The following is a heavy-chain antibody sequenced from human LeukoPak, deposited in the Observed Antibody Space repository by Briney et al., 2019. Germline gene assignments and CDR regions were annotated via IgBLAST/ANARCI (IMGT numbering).Heavy chain of an antibody. CDR3: ARDLGATNWFDP. Sequence: PGGSLRLSCAASGFTFSSYWMRWVRQAPGKGLVWVSRINSDGSSTNYADSVKGRFTISRDNAQNTLYLQMNSLRAEDTAMYYCARDLGATNWFDPWGQGTLVTVSS. J-gene: IGHJ5*02. V-gene: IGHV3-74*01. D-gene: IGHD3-10*01. CDR2: INSDGSST. CDR1: GFTFSSYW.